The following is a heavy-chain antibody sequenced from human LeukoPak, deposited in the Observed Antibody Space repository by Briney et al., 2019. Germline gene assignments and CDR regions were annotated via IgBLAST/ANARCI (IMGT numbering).Heavy chain of an antibody. V-gene: IGHV3-7*01. Sequence: PGGSLRLSCEASGFRFSSYWMSWVRQAPGKGLEWVANIKQDGSGDYYVDSVKGRFAISRDNAKNSLYLQMNSLRAEDTAVYYCARDRDSGSISWYFLFDYWGQGSLVTVSS. J-gene: IGHJ4*02. CDR1: GFRFSSYW. D-gene: IGHD2-2*01. CDR2: IKQDGSGD. CDR3: ARDRDSGSISWYFLFDY.